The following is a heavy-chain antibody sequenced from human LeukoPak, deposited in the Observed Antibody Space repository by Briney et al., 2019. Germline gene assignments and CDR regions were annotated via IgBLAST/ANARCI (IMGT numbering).Heavy chain of an antibody. V-gene: IGHV3-23*01. Sequence: PGRSLRLSCAASGFTFSSYGMHWVRQAPGKGLEWVSAISGSGGSTYYADSVKGRFTISRDNSKNTLYLQMNSLRAEDTAVYYCAKDPNDYGDHYFDYWGQGTLVTVSS. CDR3: AKDPNDYGDHYFDY. D-gene: IGHD4-17*01. CDR2: ISGSGGST. CDR1: GFTFSSYG. J-gene: IGHJ4*02.